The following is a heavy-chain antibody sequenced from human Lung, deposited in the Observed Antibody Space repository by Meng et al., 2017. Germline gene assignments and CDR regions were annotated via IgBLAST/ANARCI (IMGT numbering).Heavy chain of an antibody. Sequence: QVQLQESGPGLVKPSQTLSLTCTGSGGSISSSNYYWSWSRQPPGKGLEWSGHIYNSGSTYYNPSLKSRITISVDTSKNQFSLKLSSVTAADTAVYYCARGQKGYFDLWGRGTLVTVSS. CDR2: IYNSGST. V-gene: IGHV4-30-4*01. CDR3: ARGQKGYFDL. CDR1: GGSISSSNYY. J-gene: IGHJ2*01.